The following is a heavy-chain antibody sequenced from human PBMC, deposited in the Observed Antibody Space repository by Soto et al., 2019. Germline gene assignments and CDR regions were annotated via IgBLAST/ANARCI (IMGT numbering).Heavy chain of an antibody. CDR3: AKGRWELLPGYFDY. V-gene: IGHV3-30*18. D-gene: IGHD1-26*01. Sequence: LRLSCAASGFTFSSYGMHWVRQAPGKGLEWVAVISYDGSNKYYADSVKGRFTISRDNSKNTLYLQMNSLRAEDTAVYYCAKGRWELLPGYFDYWGQGTLVTVSS. CDR2: ISYDGSNK. J-gene: IGHJ4*02. CDR1: GFTFSSYG.